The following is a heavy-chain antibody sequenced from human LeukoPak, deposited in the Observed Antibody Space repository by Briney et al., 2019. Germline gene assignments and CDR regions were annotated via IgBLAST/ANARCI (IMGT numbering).Heavy chain of an antibody. D-gene: IGHD6-6*01. Sequence: SETLSLTCAVSGGSFSDYQWNWIRQSPGKGLEWLGDISHSGTTTYNPSLKNRLTISIDTSRNQFSLKLRSVTAADTAVYYCARGLVWRFLLDSRRDSFDIWGQGTIITVSS. J-gene: IGHJ3*02. CDR2: ISHSGTT. CDR3: ARGLVWRFLLDSRRDSFDI. CDR1: GGSFSDYQ. V-gene: IGHV4-34*01.